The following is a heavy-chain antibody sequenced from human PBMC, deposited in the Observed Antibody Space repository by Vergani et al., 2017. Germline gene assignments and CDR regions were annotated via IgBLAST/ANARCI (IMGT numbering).Heavy chain of an antibody. V-gene: IGHV4-59*01. D-gene: IGHD1-26*01. CDR2: IYYSGST. CDR1: SPPISPSS. Sequence: QVQLQESGPGLVKPSETLSLPSPLPSPPISPSSCRWIRHPPGRGLECFVFIYYSGSTTYNPSLKSRVTISVDTSKNQFSLKLSSVTAADTAVYYCARGSYGRWFDPWGQGTLVTVSS. CDR3: ARGSYGRWFDP. J-gene: IGHJ5*02.